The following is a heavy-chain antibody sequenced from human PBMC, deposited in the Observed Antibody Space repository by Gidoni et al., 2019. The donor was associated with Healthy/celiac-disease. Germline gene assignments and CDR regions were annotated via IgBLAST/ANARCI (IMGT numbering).Heavy chain of an antibody. V-gene: IGHV3-49*04. D-gene: IGHD6-13*01. Sequence: EVQLVESGGGLVSPGRSLRPSCTASGFTFGDYAMSWVRQSPGKGLEWVGFIRSKAYGGTTEYAASVKGRFTISRDDSKSIAYLQMNSLKTEDTAVYYCTRDPEDSSSWDYYYYYMDVWGKGTTVTVSS. CDR1: GFTFGDYA. CDR3: TRDPEDSSSWDYYYYYMDV. J-gene: IGHJ6*03. CDR2: IRSKAYGGTT.